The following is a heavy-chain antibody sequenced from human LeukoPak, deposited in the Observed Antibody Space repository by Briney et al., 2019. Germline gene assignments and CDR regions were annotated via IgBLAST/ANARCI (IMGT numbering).Heavy chain of an antibody. V-gene: IGHV3-48*01. J-gene: IGHJ4*02. CDR2: ISSSSNTI. Sequence: GGSLRLSCAASGFTFSNYSMNWVRQAPGKGLEWVSYISSSSNTIYYADSVKGRFTISRDNAQNSLYLQMNSLGAEDTAVYYCARDFGARGWLDYWGQGTLVTVSS. D-gene: IGHD6-19*01. CDR3: ARDFGARGWLDY. CDR1: GFTFSNYS.